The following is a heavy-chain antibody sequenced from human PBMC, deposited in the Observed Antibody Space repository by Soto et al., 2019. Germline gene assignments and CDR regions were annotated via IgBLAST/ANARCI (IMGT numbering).Heavy chain of an antibody. CDR3: ARVGSAWPFDY. V-gene: IGHV4-59*01. CDR1: GGSISSYY. J-gene: IGHJ4*02. Sequence: ETLSLTCTVSGGSISSYYWSWIRQPPGKGLEWIGYIYYSGSTSYNASLKSRVTISVYTSKNQFSLTLSSVTAADTAVYYCARVGSAWPFDYWGQGTLVTVSS. CDR2: IYYSGST. D-gene: IGHD6-19*01.